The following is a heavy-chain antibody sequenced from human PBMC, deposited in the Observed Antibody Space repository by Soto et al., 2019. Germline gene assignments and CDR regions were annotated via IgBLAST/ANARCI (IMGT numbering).Heavy chain of an antibody. CDR3: ARVNTTLVDHFDC. V-gene: IGHV3-53*01. Sequence: GGSLRLSCVVSGFSVSATSIFWVRQATGKGLEWVSLMHRGGTTDNADSVKGRFTTSRDKSKKTLYLHMIGLRVEDTAVYYCARVNTTLVDHFDCWGQGTLVTVSS. CDR2: MHRGGTT. CDR1: GFSVSATS. J-gene: IGHJ4*02. D-gene: IGHD5-18*01.